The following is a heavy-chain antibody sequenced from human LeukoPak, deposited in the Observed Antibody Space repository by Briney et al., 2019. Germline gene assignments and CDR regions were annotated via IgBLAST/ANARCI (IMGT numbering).Heavy chain of an antibody. Sequence: SETLSLTCVVSGYSISSGYYWGWIRQPPGKGLEWIGRMYHSGSTYYNPSLKSRLTISADTSKNQFSLKVNSVTAADTAVYYCARHAFGVVTTLFDPWGQGTLVTVSS. V-gene: IGHV4-38-2*01. CDR2: MYHSGST. CDR3: ARHAFGVVTTLFDP. J-gene: IGHJ5*02. D-gene: IGHD3-3*01. CDR1: GYSISSGYY.